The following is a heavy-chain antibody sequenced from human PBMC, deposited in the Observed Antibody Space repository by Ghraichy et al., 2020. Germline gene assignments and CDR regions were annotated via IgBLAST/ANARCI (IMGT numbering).Heavy chain of an antibody. CDR1: GFTFSSYS. V-gene: IGHV3-21*01. CDR3: ARDPDFWSGYYRSGSHFDY. D-gene: IGHD3-3*01. J-gene: IGHJ4*02. Sequence: GGSLRLSCAASGFTFSSYSMNWVRQAPGKGLEWVSSISSSSSYIYYADSVKGRFTISRDNAKNSLYLQMNSLRAEDTAVYYCARDPDFWSGYYRSGSHFDYWGQGTLVTVSS. CDR2: ISSSSSYI.